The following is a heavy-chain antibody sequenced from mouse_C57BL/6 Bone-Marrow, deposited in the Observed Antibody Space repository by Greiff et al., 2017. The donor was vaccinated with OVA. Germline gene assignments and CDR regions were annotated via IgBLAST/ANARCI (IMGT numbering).Heavy chain of an antibody. CDR3: AFITTVVEGFDY. D-gene: IGHD1-1*01. Sequence: EVQLQQSGAELVKPGASVKLSCTASGFNIKDYYMHWVKQRTEQGLEWIGRIDPEDGETKYAQKFQGKATITADTSSNTAYLQLSSLTSEDTAVYYCAFITTVVEGFDYWGQGTTLTVSS. J-gene: IGHJ2*01. V-gene: IGHV14-2*01. CDR2: IDPEDGET. CDR1: GFNIKDYY.